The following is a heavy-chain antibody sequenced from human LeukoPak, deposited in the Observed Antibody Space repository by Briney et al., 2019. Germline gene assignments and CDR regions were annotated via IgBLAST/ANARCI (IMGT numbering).Heavy chain of an antibody. V-gene: IGHV4-39*07. CDR1: GGSISSSSYY. J-gene: IGHJ3*02. D-gene: IGHD4-17*01. CDR2: IYYSGST. CDR3: ARFVDYGDLLGAFDI. Sequence: PSETLSLTCTVSGGSISSSSYYWGWIRQPPGKGLEWIGSIYYSGSTYYNPSLKSRVAISVDTSKNQFSLKLSSVTAADTAVYYCARFVDYGDLLGAFDIWGQGTMVTVSS.